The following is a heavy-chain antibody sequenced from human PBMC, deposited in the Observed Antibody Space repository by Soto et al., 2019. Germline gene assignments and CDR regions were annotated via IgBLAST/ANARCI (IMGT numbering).Heavy chain of an antibody. D-gene: IGHD3-10*01. J-gene: IGHJ3*02. CDR3: TRPPYYGSGSYQPEGAFDI. CDR1: GFTFSGSA. Sequence: GGSLRLSCAASGFTFSGSAMHWVRQASGKGLEWVGRIRSKANSYATAYAASVKGRFTISRDDSKNTAYLQMNSLKTEDTAVYYCTRPPYYGSGSYQPEGAFDIWGQGTMVTVSS. CDR2: IRSKANSYAT. V-gene: IGHV3-73*01.